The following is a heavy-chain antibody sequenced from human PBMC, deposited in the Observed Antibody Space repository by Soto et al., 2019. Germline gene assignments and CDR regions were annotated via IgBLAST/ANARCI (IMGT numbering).Heavy chain of an antibody. CDR1: GFTFTNYW. CDR2: IDGVGTGT. J-gene: IGHJ4*02. V-gene: IGHV3-74*01. CDR3: TTVFEY. Sequence: QPGGSLRLSCAASGFTFTNYWMHWVRQVPGKGLVWVSRIDGVGTGTSYSDSVRGRFTISRDNAENTLYLQMNSLRAEDTAVYYCTTVFEYSGQATPVTVS.